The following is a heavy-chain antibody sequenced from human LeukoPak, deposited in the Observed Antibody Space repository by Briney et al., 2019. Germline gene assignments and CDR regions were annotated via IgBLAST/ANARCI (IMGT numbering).Heavy chain of an antibody. V-gene: IGHV3-53*01. CDR3: ARATGASSCFSH. J-gene: IGHJ4*02. D-gene: IGHD6-13*01. Sequence: PGGSLRPSCAASGFTVSSNYMSWVRQAPGKGLEWVSVIYSGGSIYYADSVKGRFTISRDNSKNTVYLQMNSLRAEDTAVYYCARATGASSCFSHWGQGTLVTVSS. CDR2: IYSGGSI. CDR1: GFTVSSNY.